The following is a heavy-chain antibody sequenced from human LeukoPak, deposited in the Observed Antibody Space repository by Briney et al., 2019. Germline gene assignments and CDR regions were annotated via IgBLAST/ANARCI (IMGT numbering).Heavy chain of an antibody. Sequence: GGSLRLSCAASGLTFSSHAMHWVRQAPGKGLEYVSAIVSNGGNTYYADSVRGRFTISRDNSKDTVYLQMGSLRPEDTAVYYCVRGGYYAATDIWGQGALVTVSS. CDR1: GLTFSSHA. CDR2: IVSNGGNT. V-gene: IGHV3-64*02. J-gene: IGHJ4*02. CDR3: VRGGYYAATDI. D-gene: IGHD3-3*01.